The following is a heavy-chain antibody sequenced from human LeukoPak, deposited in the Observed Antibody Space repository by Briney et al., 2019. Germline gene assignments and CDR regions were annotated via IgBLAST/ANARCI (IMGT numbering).Heavy chain of an antibody. CDR3: ARAPYGSGSYYTTTFDP. J-gene: IGHJ5*02. Sequence: GASVTVSFKASGYTFTSYYMHWVRQAPGQGLEWMGIINPSGSSTSYAQKFQGRVTMTRDTSTSTVYMELSSLRSEDTAVYYCARAPYGSGSYYTTTFDPWGQGTLVTVSS. D-gene: IGHD3-10*01. CDR2: INPSGSST. V-gene: IGHV1-46*01. CDR1: GYTFTSYY.